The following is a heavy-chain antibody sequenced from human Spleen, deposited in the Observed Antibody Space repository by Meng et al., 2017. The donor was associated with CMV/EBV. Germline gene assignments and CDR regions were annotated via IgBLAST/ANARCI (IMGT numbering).Heavy chain of an antibody. CDR1: GYTFTSYD. D-gene: IGHD6-19*01. Sequence: ASVKVSCKASGYTFTSYDINWVRQATGQGLEWMGWMNPNSGNTGYAQKFQGRVNITRNTSISTAYMELSSLSSEDTAVYYCARGLRRTVAQDYCGQGTLVTVSS. CDR3: ARGLRRTVAQDY. V-gene: IGHV1-8*03. CDR2: MNPNSGNT. J-gene: IGHJ4*02.